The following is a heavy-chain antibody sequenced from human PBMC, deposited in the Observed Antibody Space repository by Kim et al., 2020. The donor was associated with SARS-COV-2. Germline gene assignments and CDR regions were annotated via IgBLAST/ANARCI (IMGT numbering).Heavy chain of an antibody. Sequence: GGSLRLSCAVSGFTVTSDYMNWVRQAPGKGLEWVSVIYSGTSTYYADSVKGRFTISRDTSKNTLYLQMNSLRVDDTAVYYCARGSGLIDPWGQGTLVTVSS. J-gene: IGHJ5*02. D-gene: IGHD3-3*01. V-gene: IGHV3-66*01. CDR2: IYSGTST. CDR3: ARGSGLIDP. CDR1: GFTVTSDY.